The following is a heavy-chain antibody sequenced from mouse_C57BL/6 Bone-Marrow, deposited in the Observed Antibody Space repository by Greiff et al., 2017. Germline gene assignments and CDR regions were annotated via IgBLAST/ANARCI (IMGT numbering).Heavy chain of an antibody. J-gene: IGHJ4*01. CDR2: IWSGGST. V-gene: IGHV2-2*01. Sequence: QVQLKQSGPGLVQPSQSLSITCTVSGFSLTSYGVHWFRQSPGKGLEWLGVIWSGGSTDYNAAFISRLSISKDNSKSQVFFKMNSLQADDTAIYYCARDPYYYGTFYYAMDYWGQGTSVTVSS. CDR1: GFSLTSYG. CDR3: ARDPYYYGTFYYAMDY. D-gene: IGHD1-1*01.